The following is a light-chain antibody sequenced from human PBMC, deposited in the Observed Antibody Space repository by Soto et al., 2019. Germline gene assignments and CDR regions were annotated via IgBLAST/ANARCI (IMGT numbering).Light chain of an antibody. CDR3: QRYNSYWT. J-gene: IGKJ1*01. Sequence: DIQMTHSPSTLSASVVDKVTITFRASQSISNWLAWYQQKPGKAPKLLIYDASSLESGVPSRFSGSGSGTEFTLTINSLQPDDFATYYCQRYNSYWTFGQGTKVQ. CDR1: QSISNW. CDR2: DAS. V-gene: IGKV1-5*01.